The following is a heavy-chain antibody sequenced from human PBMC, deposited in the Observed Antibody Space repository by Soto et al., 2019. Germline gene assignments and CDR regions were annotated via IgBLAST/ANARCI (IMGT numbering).Heavy chain of an antibody. D-gene: IGHD1-7*01. J-gene: IGHJ3*02. Sequence: PSETLSLTCTVSGGSISSYYWSWIRQPAGKGLEWIGRIYTSGSTNYNPSLKSRVTMSVDTSKNQFSLKLSSVTAADTAVYYRARVGKLELQGGAFDIWGQGTMVTVSS. CDR3: ARVGKLELQGGAFDI. CDR1: GGSISSYY. V-gene: IGHV4-4*07. CDR2: IYTSGST.